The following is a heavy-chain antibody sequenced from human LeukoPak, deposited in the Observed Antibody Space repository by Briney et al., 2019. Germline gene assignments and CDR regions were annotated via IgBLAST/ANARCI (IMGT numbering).Heavy chain of an antibody. CDR2: ISSSSSDI. CDR1: GFTFSSYS. Sequence: GGSLRLSCAASGFTFSSYSMNWVRQAPGKGLEWVSSISSSSSDIYYADSVKGRFTISRDSAKNSLYLQMSSLRVDDTAVYYCASLGEGSGWNDYWGQGTLVTVSS. V-gene: IGHV3-21*01. CDR3: ASLGEGSGWNDY. J-gene: IGHJ4*02. D-gene: IGHD6-19*01.